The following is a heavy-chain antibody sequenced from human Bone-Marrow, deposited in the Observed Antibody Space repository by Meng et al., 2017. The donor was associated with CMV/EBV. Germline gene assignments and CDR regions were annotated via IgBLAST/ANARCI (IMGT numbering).Heavy chain of an antibody. D-gene: IGHD3-3*01. J-gene: IGHJ4*02. CDR1: GGSVSSGSYY. Sequence: SETLSLTCTVSGGSVSSGSYYWSWTRQPPGKGLEWIGYIYYSGSTNYNPSLKSRVTISVDTSKNQFSLKLSSVTAPDTAVYYCARLRFLEWNSFAYWGQGTLVTVSS. CDR3: ARLRFLEWNSFAY. CDR2: IYYSGST. V-gene: IGHV4-61*01.